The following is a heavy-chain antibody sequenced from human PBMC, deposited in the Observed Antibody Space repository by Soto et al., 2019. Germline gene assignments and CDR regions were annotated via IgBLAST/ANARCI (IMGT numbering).Heavy chain of an antibody. J-gene: IGHJ4*02. Sequence: SETLSLTCTVSGGSISSYYWSWIRQPPGKGLEWIGYIYYSGSTNYNPSLKSRVTISVDTSKNQFSLKLNSVTAADTAVYYCASPHGGTLDYWSQRTLVTVSS. CDR1: GGSISSYY. D-gene: IGHD2-15*01. V-gene: IGHV4-59*08. CDR3: ASPHGGTLDY. CDR2: IYYSGST.